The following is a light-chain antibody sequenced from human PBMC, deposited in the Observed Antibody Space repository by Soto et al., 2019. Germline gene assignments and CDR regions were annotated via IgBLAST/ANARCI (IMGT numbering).Light chain of an antibody. CDR2: GAS. CDR1: QSVSSSY. CDR3: QQYGSSPLT. Sequence: EIALMQSPGTLSLSPGERATLSCRASQSVSSSYLVWYQQKPGQAPRLLIYGASSRATGIPDRFSGSGSGTDFILTISRLEPEDFAVSYCQQYGSSPLTFGGGTKVEIK. J-gene: IGKJ4*01. V-gene: IGKV3-20*01.